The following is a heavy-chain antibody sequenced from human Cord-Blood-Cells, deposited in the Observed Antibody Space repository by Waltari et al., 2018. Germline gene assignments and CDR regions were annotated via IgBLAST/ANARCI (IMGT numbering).Heavy chain of an antibody. J-gene: IGHJ3*02. Sequence: QVQLLQSGAEVKKPGSPVKVSCKASGGTFSSYAISWVRQAPGQGLRWTGGIIPIFGTANYAQKFQGRVTITADESTSTAYMELSSLRSEDTAVYYCARTYYYGSGSYAFDIWGQGTMVTVSS. V-gene: IGHV1-69*01. CDR3: ARTYYYGSGSYAFDI. CDR2: IIPIFGTA. D-gene: IGHD3-10*01. CDR1: GGTFSSYA.